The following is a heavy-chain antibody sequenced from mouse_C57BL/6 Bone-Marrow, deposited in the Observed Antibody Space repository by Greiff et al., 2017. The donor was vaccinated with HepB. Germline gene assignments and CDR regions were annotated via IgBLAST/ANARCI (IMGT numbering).Heavy chain of an antibody. CDR3: AVYGNYDY. J-gene: IGHJ2*01. CDR1: GYAFSSSW. D-gene: IGHD2-1*01. V-gene: IGHV1-82*01. Sequence: QVQLKQSGPELVKPGASVKFSCKASGYAFSSSWMNWVKQRPGKGLEWIGRIYPGDGDTNYNGKFKGKATLTADKSSSTAYMQLSSLTSEDSAVYFCAVYGNYDYWGQGTTLTVSS. CDR2: IYPGDGDT.